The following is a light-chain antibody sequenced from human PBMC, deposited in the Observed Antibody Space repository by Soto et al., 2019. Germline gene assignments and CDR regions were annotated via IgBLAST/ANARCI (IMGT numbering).Light chain of an antibody. CDR3: QVFDSSSPRYT. Sequence: EIVLTQSPGTLSLSPGEGATLSCRASQSVTTNSLAWYQQTPGQAPRLLIYAASSRATGIPDRFSGSGSGTDFTLTIDRLEPEDFAVYYCQVFDSSSPRYTVGQGTKLEIK. CDR2: AAS. CDR1: QSVTTNS. V-gene: IGKV3-20*01. J-gene: IGKJ2*01.